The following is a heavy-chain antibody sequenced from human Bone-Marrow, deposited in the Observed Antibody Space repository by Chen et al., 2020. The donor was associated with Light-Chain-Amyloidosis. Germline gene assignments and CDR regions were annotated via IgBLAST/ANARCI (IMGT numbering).Heavy chain of an antibody. J-gene: IGHJ5*02. CDR2: IRSKAYGGTT. Sequence: EVQLVESGGGLVQPGRSLRLSCTASGFTFGDYAMSWVRQAPGKGMEWVGFIRSKAYGGTTEYAASLKGRFTISRDDSKSIAYLQMNSLKTEDTAVYYCTRDVPSKARFLEWVGFDPWGQGTLVTVSS. CDR1: GFTFGDYA. V-gene: IGHV3-49*04. D-gene: IGHD3-3*01. CDR3: TRDVPSKARFLEWVGFDP.